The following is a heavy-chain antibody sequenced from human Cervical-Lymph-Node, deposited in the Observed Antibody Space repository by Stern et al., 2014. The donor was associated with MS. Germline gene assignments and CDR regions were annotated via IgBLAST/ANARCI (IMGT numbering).Heavy chain of an antibody. CDR1: GFTFSSYG. D-gene: IGHD4-17*01. Sequence: QMQLVQSGGGVVQPGRSLRLSCAASGFTFSSYGMHWVRQAPGKGLEWVAVISYDGSNKYYADSVKGRFTISRDNSKNTLYLQMNSLRAEDTAVYYCAKPKTTVTTNGMDVWGQGTTVTVSS. V-gene: IGHV3-30*18. CDR3: AKPKTTVTTNGMDV. CDR2: ISYDGSNK. J-gene: IGHJ6*02.